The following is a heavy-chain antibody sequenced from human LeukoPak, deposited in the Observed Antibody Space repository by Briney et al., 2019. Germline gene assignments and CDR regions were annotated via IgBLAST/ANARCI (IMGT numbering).Heavy chain of an antibody. CDR2: FDPEDGET. J-gene: IGHJ6*03. D-gene: IGHD3-3*01. V-gene: IGHV1-24*01. Sequence: ASVKVSCKVSGYTLNELSMHWVRQAPGKGLEWMGGFDPEDGETIYAQKFQGRVTMTEDTSTDTAYMELSSLRSEDTAVYYCAAEVSPYYDFWSGYYMDVWGKGSTVTVSS. CDR1: GYTLNELS. CDR3: AAEVSPYYDFWSGYYMDV.